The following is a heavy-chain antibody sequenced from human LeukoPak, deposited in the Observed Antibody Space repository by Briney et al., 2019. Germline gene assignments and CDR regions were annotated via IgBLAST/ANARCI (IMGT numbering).Heavy chain of an antibody. V-gene: IGHV1-18*01. J-gene: IGHJ4*02. D-gene: IGHD2-15*01. CDR1: GYTFTSYG. CDR2: VSAYNGNT. CDR3: ARNQSAATLLDY. Sequence: ASVKVSCKASGYTFTSYGISWVRQAPGQGLEWMGWVSAYNGNTNYAQKLQGRVTMTTDTSTSTAYMELRSLRSDDTAVYYCARNQSAATLLDYWGQGTLVTVSP.